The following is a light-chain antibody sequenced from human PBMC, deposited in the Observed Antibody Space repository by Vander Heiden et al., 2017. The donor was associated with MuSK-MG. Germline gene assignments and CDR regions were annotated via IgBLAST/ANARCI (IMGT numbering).Light chain of an antibody. CDR2: QDS. CDR1: KLGDKY. CDR3: QAWDSSIV. Sequence: SYELTQPPSVSVSPGQTASITCSGDKLGDKYACWYQQKPGQSRGLVIDQDSKRPSGIPERFSGSNSGNTATLTLSGTEAVDEYDYYCQAWDSSIVFGGGTKLTVL. J-gene: IGLJ2*01. V-gene: IGLV3-1*01.